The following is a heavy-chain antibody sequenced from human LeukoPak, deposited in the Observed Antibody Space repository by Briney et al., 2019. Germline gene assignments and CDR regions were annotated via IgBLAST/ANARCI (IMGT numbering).Heavy chain of an antibody. CDR1: GFTFSSYA. CDR2: ISGSGGST. CDR3: AKELGVVPAAPPDY. Sequence: PGGSLRLSCAASGFTFSSYAMSWVRQAPGKGLEWVSAISGSGGSTYYADSVKGRFTISRDNSKNTLYLQMNSPRAEDTAVYYCAKELGVVPAAPPDYWGQGTLVTVSS. J-gene: IGHJ4*02. V-gene: IGHV3-23*01. D-gene: IGHD2-2*01.